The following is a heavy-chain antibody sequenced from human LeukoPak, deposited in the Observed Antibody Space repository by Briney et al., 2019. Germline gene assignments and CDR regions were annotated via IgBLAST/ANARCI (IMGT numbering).Heavy chain of an antibody. CDR1: GFTFEDYT. CDR3: VKGQDLTTISSPFDY. CDR2: IRWDGGTT. J-gene: IGHJ4*02. V-gene: IGHV3-43*01. Sequence: PGGSLRLPCAASGFTFEDYTMHWVRQAPGKGLEWVSLIRWDGGTTFYADSVKGRFTISRDNSKSSLYLQMNSLTTEDTALYYCVKGQDLTTISSPFDYWGQGTLVTVSS. D-gene: IGHD5-24*01.